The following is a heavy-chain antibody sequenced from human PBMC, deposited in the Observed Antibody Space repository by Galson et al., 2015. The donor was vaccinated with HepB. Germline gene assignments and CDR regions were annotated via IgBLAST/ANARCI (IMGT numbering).Heavy chain of an antibody. CDR2: IYYSGST. J-gene: IGHJ2*01. CDR3: ARDARSFDTTTWNWYFDL. V-gene: IGHV4-31*03. CDR1: GGSISSDGNY. Sequence: TLSLTCTVSGGSISSDGNYWSWIRQYPGKGLEWIGYIYYSGSTQYNPSLKSRVTISIDTSKNHFSLKLTSVTAADTAVYYCARDARSFDTTTWNWYFDLWGRGTLVSVS. D-gene: IGHD1-26*01.